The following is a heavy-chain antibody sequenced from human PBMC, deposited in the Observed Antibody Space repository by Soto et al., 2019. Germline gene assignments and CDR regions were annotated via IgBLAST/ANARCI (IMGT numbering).Heavy chain of an antibody. D-gene: IGHD6-13*01. V-gene: IGHV1-24*01. CDR3: ATNDNRWYDDAFDI. CDR2: FDPEDGET. CDR1: GYTLTELS. Sequence: GASVKVSCKVSGYTLTELSMHWVRQAPGKGLEWMGGFDPEDGETIYAQKFQGRVTMTEDTSTDTAYMELSSLRSEDTAVYYCATNDNRWYDDAFDIWGQGTMVTVS. J-gene: IGHJ3*02.